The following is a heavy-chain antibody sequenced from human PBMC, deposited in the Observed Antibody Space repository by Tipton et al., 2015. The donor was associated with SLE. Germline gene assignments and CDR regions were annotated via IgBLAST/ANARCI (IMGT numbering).Heavy chain of an antibody. CDR2: IYYSGST. CDR3: ARDSRIGWFDP. J-gene: IGHJ5*02. CDR1: GGSISSGGYY. Sequence: TLSLTCTVSGGSISSGGYYWSWIRQHPGKGLEWIGYIYYSGSTYYNPSLKSRVTISVDTSKNQFSLKLSSVTAADTAVYYCARDSRIGWFDPWGQGTLVTVSS. D-gene: IGHD2-15*01. V-gene: IGHV4-31*03.